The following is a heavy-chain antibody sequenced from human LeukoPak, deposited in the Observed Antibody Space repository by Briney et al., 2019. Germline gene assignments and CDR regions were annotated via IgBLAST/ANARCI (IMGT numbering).Heavy chain of an antibody. Sequence: PGGSLRLSCVGSGFMFSNYWMSWVRQAPGKGLEWVSGTSDRGDYTYYADSVKGRFTISRDNSKNTLYLQMNSLRAEDTALYFCAKKAQYNGNYPLDYWGQGTLVTVSS. J-gene: IGHJ4*02. CDR3: AKKAQYNGNYPLDY. D-gene: IGHD1-26*01. CDR1: GFMFSNYW. V-gene: IGHV3-23*01. CDR2: TSDRGDYT.